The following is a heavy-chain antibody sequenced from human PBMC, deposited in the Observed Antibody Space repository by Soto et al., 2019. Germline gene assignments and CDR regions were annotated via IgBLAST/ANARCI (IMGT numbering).Heavy chain of an antibody. V-gene: IGHV3-23*01. CDR3: AKDRGGFAGGCEYFDY. D-gene: IGHD6-19*01. CDR2: ISGSGAST. J-gene: IGHJ4*02. CDR1: GFTFAGYST. Sequence: EVHLLESGGGLVQPGGSLRLSCAASGFTFAGYSTMSWLRQAPGKGLVWVSSISGSGASTYYAESVKGRFTITRDNSKNTLYLQMNPLRAEETAFYYCAKDRGGFAGGCEYFDYWGQGALVAVSS.